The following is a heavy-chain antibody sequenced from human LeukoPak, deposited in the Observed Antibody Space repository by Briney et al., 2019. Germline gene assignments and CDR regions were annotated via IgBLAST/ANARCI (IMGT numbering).Heavy chain of an antibody. CDR1: GFTFSNAW. Sequence: GGSLRLSRAASGFTFSNAWMSWVRQAPGKGLEWVGRIKSKTDGGTTDYAAPVKGRFTISRDDSKNTLYLQMNSLKTEDTAVYYCTTLATYYDFWSGYYIWGQGTLVTVSS. CDR2: IKSKTDGGTT. J-gene: IGHJ4*02. CDR3: TTLATYYDFWSGYYI. D-gene: IGHD3-3*01. V-gene: IGHV3-15*01.